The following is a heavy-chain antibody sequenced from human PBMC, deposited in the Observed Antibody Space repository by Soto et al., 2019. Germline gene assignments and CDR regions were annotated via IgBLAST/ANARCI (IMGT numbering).Heavy chain of an antibody. J-gene: IGHJ4*02. CDR2: IRSDGDAT. CDR3: AKGKGVGATPDGANC. Sequence: GGSLRLSCAASGFTFSSYGMNWVRQAPGKGLEWVSGIRSDGDATYNADSVKGRFTVSRDTSKNTVDLQMNRLRAEDTAVYYCAKGKGVGATPDGANCWGQGTLVTVSS. D-gene: IGHD1-26*01. V-gene: IGHV3-23*01. CDR1: GFTFSSYG.